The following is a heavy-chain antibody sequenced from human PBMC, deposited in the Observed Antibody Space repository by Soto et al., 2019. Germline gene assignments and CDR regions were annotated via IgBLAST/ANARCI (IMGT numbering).Heavy chain of an antibody. D-gene: IGHD1-26*01. J-gene: IGHJ4*02. CDR3: AKDGIAWH. Sequence: GGSLRLSCAASGFTFSSYAMHWVRQAPGKGLERVALIWWDGSNIEYADSVRGRFTISRDNSKNTLYLQMNGLRHEDTAFYYCAKDGIAWHWGQGTLVTVSS. CDR2: IWWDGSNI. CDR1: GFTFSSYA. V-gene: IGHV3-30*02.